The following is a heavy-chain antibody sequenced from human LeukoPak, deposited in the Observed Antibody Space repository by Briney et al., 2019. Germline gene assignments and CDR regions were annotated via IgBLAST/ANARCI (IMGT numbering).Heavy chain of an antibody. V-gene: IGHV4-39*01. CDR2: IYYSGST. CDR3: ARLAARNFDY. CDR1: GGSISSSSYY. Sequence: SETLSLTCTVSGGSISSSSYYWGWIRQPPGKGVEWIGNIYYSGSTYYNPSLKSRVTISVDTSKNQFSLRLSSVTAADTAVYYCARLAARNFDYWGQGTLVTVSS. J-gene: IGHJ4*02. D-gene: IGHD6-13*01.